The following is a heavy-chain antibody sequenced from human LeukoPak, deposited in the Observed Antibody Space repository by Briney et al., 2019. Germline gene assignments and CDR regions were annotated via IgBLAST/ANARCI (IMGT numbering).Heavy chain of an antibody. D-gene: IGHD6-13*01. J-gene: IGHJ4*02. V-gene: IGHV4-4*02. CDR2: IYHSGST. CDR1: GGSISSSNW. CDR3: ARHSSSWFDY. Sequence: SETLSLTCAVSGGSISSSNWWSWVRQPPGKGLEWIGEIYHSGSTNYNPSLKSRVTISVDMSKNQFSLKLSSVTAADTAVYYCARHSSSWFDYWGQGTLVTVSS.